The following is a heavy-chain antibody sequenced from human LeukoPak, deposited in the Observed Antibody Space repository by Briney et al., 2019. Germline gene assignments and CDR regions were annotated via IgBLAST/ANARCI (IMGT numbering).Heavy chain of an antibody. J-gene: IGHJ3*02. CDR3: VAPPVVPAAMFFSASNGYAFDI. CDR1: GFTFSSYG. V-gene: IGHV3-48*01. D-gene: IGHD2-2*01. Sequence: PGGSLRLSCAASGFTFSSYGMHWVRQAPGKGLEWVSYISSSSSTIYYADSVKGRFTISRDNAKNSLYLQMNSLRAEDTAVYYCVAPPVVPAAMFFSASNGYAFDIWGQGTMVTVSS. CDR2: ISSSSSTI.